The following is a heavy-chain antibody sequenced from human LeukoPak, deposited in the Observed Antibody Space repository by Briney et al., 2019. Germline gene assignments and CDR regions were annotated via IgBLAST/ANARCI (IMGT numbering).Heavy chain of an antibody. CDR3: TRADWYGGISCN. CDR1: GFIFNDYE. Sequence: GGSLRLSCVASGFIFNDYEMNWVRQAPGKGLEWVSYISGSGSTTYYADSVKGRFTISRDNVNHSLNLQMNSLRAEDTGVYYCTRADWYGGISCNWGQGTLVTVSS. CDR2: ISGSGSTT. D-gene: IGHD3-9*01. V-gene: IGHV3-48*03. J-gene: IGHJ4*02.